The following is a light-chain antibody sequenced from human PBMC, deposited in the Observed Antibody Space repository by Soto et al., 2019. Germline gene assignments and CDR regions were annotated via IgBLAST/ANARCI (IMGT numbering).Light chain of an antibody. V-gene: IGKV3-20*01. Sequence: EIVLTQSPGTLSLSPGERATLSCRASQSVSRSYLAWYQQKPGQAPRLLIYGASSRATGIPDRFSGSGSGTGVTLTISRVEPEECAVYYCQQYGSSRPITFGQGTRLEIK. J-gene: IGKJ5*01. CDR2: GAS. CDR1: QSVSRSY. CDR3: QQYGSSRPIT.